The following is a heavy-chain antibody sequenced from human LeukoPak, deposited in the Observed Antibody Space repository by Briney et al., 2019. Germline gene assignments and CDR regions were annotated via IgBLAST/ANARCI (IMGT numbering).Heavy chain of an antibody. V-gene: IGHV3-7*05. CDR2: IKQDGSET. D-gene: IGHD6-13*01. Sequence: GGSLRLSCAASGFTFSTFWMRWVRQAPGKGLEWMASIKQDGSETFYVDSVKGRFTISRDNAKYSLYLQMNSLGAEDTAVYYCAREGVAAAGKLDYWGQGTLVTVSS. J-gene: IGHJ4*02. CDR3: AREGVAAAGKLDY. CDR1: GFTFSTFW.